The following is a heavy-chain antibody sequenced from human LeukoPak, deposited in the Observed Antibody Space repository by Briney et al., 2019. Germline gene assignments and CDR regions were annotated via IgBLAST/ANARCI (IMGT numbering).Heavy chain of an antibody. CDR3: ARDFRYYYDTQANP. D-gene: IGHD3-22*01. V-gene: IGHV3-23*01. CDR2: ISNNGGYT. J-gene: IGHJ4*02. Sequence: GGSLRLSCAASGFTFSSSAMSWVRQAPGKGLEWVSAISNNGGYTYYADSVKGRFTISRDNAKNTLYLQMNSLRAEDTAVYYCARDFRYYYDTQANPWGQGTLVTVSS. CDR1: GFTFSSSA.